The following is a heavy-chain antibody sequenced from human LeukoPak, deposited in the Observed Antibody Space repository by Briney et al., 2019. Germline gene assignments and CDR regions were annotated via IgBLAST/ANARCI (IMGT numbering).Heavy chain of an antibody. CDR3: ARVRSHYDAFDL. CDR1: GFTFSSHA. CDR2: ISYDGSNK. J-gene: IGHJ3*01. D-gene: IGHD3-10*01. V-gene: IGHV3-30-3*01. Sequence: GGSLRLSCAASGFTFSSHAMHWVRQAPGKGLEWVAVISYDGSNKYYADSVKGRFTISRDNSKNTLYLQMNSLRVEDTAVYYCARVRSHYDAFDLWGQGTMVTVSS.